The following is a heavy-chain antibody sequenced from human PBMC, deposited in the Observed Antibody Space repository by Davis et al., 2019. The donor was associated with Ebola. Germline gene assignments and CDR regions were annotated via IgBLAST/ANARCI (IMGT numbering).Heavy chain of an antibody. CDR3: AKAPDYRASH. V-gene: IGHV3-48*01. J-gene: IGHJ4*02. CDR2: ISSSSRTI. D-gene: IGHD4-11*01. CDR1: GFTFSSYS. Sequence: GESLKISCAASGFTFSSYSMNWVRQAPGKGLEWVSYISSSSRTIYYADSVKGRFTVSRDNAKNTLYLQMNSLRAEDTAVYYCAKAPDYRASHWGQGILVTVSS.